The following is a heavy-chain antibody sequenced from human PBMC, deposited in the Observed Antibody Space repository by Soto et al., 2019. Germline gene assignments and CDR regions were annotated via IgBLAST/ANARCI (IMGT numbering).Heavy chain of an antibody. CDR2: INPNSGGT. V-gene: IGHV1-2*04. D-gene: IGHD2-8*01. CDR3: ARDVGYCTNGVCYLTNWFDP. CDR1: GYTFTGYY. Sequence: QVPLVQSGAEVKKPGASVKVSCKASGYTFTGYYMHWVRQAPGQGLEWMGWINPNSGGTNYAQKFQGWVTMTRDTSISTAYMELSRLRSDDTAVYYCARDVGYCTNGVCYLTNWFDPWGQGTLVTVSS. J-gene: IGHJ5*02.